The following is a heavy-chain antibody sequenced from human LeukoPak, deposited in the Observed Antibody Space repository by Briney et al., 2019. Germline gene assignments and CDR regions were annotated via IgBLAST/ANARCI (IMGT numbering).Heavy chain of an antibody. D-gene: IGHD6-19*01. CDR1: GYTFTGYY. CDR3: ASLSSGWSTNYYFDY. V-gene: IGHV1-2*02. CDR2: INPNSGGT. Sequence: ASVTVSCKASGYTFTGYYMHWVRQAPGQGLEWMGWINPNSGGTNYAQKFQGRVTMTRDTSISTAYMELSRLRSDDTAVYYCASLSSGWSTNYYFDYWGQGTLVTVSS. J-gene: IGHJ4*02.